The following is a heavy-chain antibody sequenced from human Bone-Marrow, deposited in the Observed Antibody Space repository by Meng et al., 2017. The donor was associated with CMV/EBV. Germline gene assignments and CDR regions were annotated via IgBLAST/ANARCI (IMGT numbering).Heavy chain of an antibody. CDR1: GFTFSSYG. CDR2: IRYDGSNK. D-gene: IGHD3-3*01. CDR3: ARDQERYYDFWSGYSNWFDP. V-gene: IGHV3-30*02. Sequence: GGSLRLSCAASGFTFSSYGMHWVRQAPGKGLEWVAFIRYDGSNKYYADSVKGRFTISRDNSKNTLYLQMNSLRAEDTAVYYCARDQERYYDFWSGYSNWFDPWGQGTLVTVSS. J-gene: IGHJ5*02.